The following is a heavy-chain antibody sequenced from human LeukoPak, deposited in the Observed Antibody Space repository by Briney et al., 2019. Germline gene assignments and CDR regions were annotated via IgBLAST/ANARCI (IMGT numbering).Heavy chain of an antibody. CDR2: INPNSGGT. CDR1: GYTFTGYY. J-gene: IGHJ5*01. Sequence: GASVKVSCKASGYTFTGYYMHWVRQAPGQGLEWMGWINPNSGGTNYAQNFQGRVTMTRDTSISTAYMEVSRLRSDDTAVYYCARKKYPYYSDSRGPFDSWGQGTLVTVSS. CDR3: ARKKYPYYSDSRGPFDS. D-gene: IGHD3-22*01. V-gene: IGHV1-2*02.